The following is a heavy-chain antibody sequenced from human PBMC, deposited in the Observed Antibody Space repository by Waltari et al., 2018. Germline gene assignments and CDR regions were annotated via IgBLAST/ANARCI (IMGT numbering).Heavy chain of an antibody. J-gene: IGHJ5*02. V-gene: IGHV4-4*07. Sequence: QVQLQESGPGLVTPSETLSLICTVSGGSISSYYWSWIRQPAGKGLEWLGRFYTSGCTSSTPSLKCRVTRSVDTAKIQVSLKLGSLTAADTAVYYCARDLYRIAPRGLDPWGQGTLVTVSA. D-gene: IGHD6-6*01. CDR3: ARDLYRIAPRGLDP. CDR1: GGSISSYY. CDR2: FYTSGCT.